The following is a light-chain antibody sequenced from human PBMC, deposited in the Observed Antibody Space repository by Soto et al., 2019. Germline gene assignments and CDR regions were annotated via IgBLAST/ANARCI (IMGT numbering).Light chain of an antibody. CDR3: SSYTTSVIFV. CDR1: SSDVGGYNY. Sequence: QSVLTQPASVSRSPGQSITISGSGSSSDVGGYNYVSWYQQHTGKAPKLIIYDVSVRPSGVSSRFSGSKSGNTASLTISGLWADDEAEYYSSSYTTSVIFVFGTGTKVTVL. CDR2: DVS. V-gene: IGLV2-14*03. J-gene: IGLJ1*01.